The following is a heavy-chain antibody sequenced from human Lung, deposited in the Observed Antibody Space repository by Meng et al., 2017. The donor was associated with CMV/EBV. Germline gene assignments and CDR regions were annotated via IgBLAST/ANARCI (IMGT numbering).Heavy chain of an antibody. J-gene: IGHJ6*02. V-gene: IGHV1-2*02. CDR3: ARLFHTILGTGYYYGRDV. CDR1: GYTFNGYN. D-gene: IGHD3/OR15-3a*01. Sequence: ASVKVSCKASGYTFNGYNMHWARQAPGQGLEWMGWINPNSGGTNYAQRFQGRVTLTIDTSISTAYMELSRLKSDDTAVYFCARLFHTILGTGYYYGRDVWGQETTVTVSS. CDR2: INPNSGGT.